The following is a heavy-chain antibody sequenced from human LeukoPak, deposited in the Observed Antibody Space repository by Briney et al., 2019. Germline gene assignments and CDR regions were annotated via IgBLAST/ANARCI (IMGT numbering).Heavy chain of an antibody. J-gene: IGHJ6*03. V-gene: IGHV1-69*01. CDR3: ARDIVVVPAARPPWNYYYNYMDV. D-gene: IGHD2-2*01. CDR2: IIPIFGTA. Sequence: SVKVSCKASGGTFSSYAISWVLQAPGQGLEWMGGIIPIFGTANYAQKFQGRVTITADESTSTAYMELSSLRSEDTAVYYCARDIVVVPAARPPWNYYYNYMDVWGKGTTVTVSS. CDR1: GGTFSSYA.